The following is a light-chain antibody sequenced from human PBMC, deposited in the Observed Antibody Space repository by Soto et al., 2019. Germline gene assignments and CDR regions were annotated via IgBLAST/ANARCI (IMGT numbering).Light chain of an antibody. Sequence: EIVLTPSAATSFLYKGEGATLSCRAGQSVSSYLAWYQQNPGHAPRPPTYDASNTATGIPARFSGSGSGTDFTLTISSLYSEDFEGYCCQQRSYGPPITCCQETGLEVK. V-gene: IGKV3-11*01. J-gene: IGKJ5*01. CDR1: QSVSSY. CDR2: DAS. CDR3: QQRSYGPPIT.